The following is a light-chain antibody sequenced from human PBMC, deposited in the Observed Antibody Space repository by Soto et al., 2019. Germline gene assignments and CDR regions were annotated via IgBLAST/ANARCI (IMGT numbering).Light chain of an antibody. CDR3: CSLTTSHTYV. V-gene: IGLV2-14*01. J-gene: IGLJ1*01. CDR1: TSDVGGYIS. Sequence: QSALTQPASVSGSPGQSVTISCTGTTSDVGGYISVSWYQQHPGKAPKLMIYEVSNRPSGVSNRFSGSKSGDTASLTISGLQAEDEADYYCCSLTTSHTYVFGSGTKVTVL. CDR2: EVS.